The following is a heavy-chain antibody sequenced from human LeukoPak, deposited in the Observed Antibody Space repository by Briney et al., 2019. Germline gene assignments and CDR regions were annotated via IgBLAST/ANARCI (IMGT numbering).Heavy chain of an antibody. CDR2: ISSSGNTI. Sequence: GGSLRLSCAASGFTFSSYEMNWVRQAPGKGLEWVSYISSSGNTIYHADSVKGRFTISRDNAKNSLYLQMNSLRAEDTAVYYCAKNIGGFDYWGQGTLVTVSS. V-gene: IGHV3-48*03. J-gene: IGHJ4*02. D-gene: IGHD4-23*01. CDR1: GFTFSSYE. CDR3: AKNIGGFDY.